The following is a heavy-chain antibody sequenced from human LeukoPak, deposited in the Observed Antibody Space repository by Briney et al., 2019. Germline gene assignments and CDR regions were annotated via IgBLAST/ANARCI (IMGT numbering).Heavy chain of an antibody. CDR1: GFTFTAYY. D-gene: IGHD6-19*01. V-gene: IGHV1-2*02. J-gene: IGHJ4*02. CDR2: INPNSGGT. CDR3: ARDRAVAGTGGLDY. Sequence: ASVKVSCKASGFTFTAYYMHWVRQAPGQGLEWMGWINPNSGGTNYAQKFQGRVTMTRDTSISTAYMELSRLRSDDTAVYYCARDRAVAGTGGLDYWGQGTLVTVSS.